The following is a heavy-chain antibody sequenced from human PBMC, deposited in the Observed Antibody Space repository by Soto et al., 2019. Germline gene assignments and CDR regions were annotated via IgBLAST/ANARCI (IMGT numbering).Heavy chain of an antibody. J-gene: IGHJ6*02. V-gene: IGHV4-59*01. CDR1: GGSISSYY. D-gene: IGHD3-10*01. Sequence: PSETLSLTCTVSGGSISSYYWSWIRQPPGKGLEWIGYIYYSGSTNYNPSLKSRVTISVDTSKNQFSLKLSSVTAADTAVYYCARTILWFGEFPSFDGMEVWGQGTTVTVAS. CDR2: IYYSGST. CDR3: ARTILWFGEFPSFDGMEV.